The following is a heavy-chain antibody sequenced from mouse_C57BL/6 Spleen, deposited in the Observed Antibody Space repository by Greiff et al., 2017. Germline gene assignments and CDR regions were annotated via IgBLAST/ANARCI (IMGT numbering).Heavy chain of an antibody. J-gene: IGHJ4*01. CDR2: IDPSDSYP. CDR3: ARSDDYEKGYAMDY. Sequence: QVQLQQPGAELVMPGASVKLSCKASGYPFTSYWMHWVKQRPGQGLEWIGAIDPSDSYPNYNQKFKGKSTLTVDQSSSTAYMQLSSLTSEDSAVYYCARSDDYEKGYAMDYWGQGTSVTVSS. D-gene: IGHD2-4*01. V-gene: IGHV1-69*01. CDR1: GYPFTSYW.